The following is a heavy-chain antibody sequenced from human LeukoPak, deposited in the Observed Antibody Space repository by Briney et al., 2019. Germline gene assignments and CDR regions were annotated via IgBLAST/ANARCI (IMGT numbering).Heavy chain of an antibody. CDR3: ARTYYGSGSYRSFFDY. CDR1: GYTFTSYY. Sequence: GASVKVSCKASGYTFTSYYMHWVRQAPGQGLEWMGIINPSGGSTSYAQKFQGRVTMTRDTSTSTVYMELSSLRSEDTAVYYCARTYYGSGSYRSFFDYWGQGTLVTVSS. V-gene: IGHV1-46*01. D-gene: IGHD3-10*01. CDR2: INPSGGST. J-gene: IGHJ4*02.